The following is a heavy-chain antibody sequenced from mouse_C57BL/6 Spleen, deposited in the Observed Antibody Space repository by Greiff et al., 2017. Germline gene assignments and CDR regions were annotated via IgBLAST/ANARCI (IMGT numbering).Heavy chain of an antibody. CDR2: IYPGSGNT. D-gene: IGHD1-1*01. J-gene: IGHJ1*03. CDR1: GYTFTDYY. Sequence: QVQLKESGAELVRPGASVKLSCKASGYTFTDYYINWVKQRPGQGLEWIARIYPGSGNTYYNEKFKGKATLTAEKSSSTAYMQLSSLTSEGSAVYFCARGGSRRWYFDVWGTGTTVTVSS. V-gene: IGHV1-76*01. CDR3: ARGGSRRWYFDV.